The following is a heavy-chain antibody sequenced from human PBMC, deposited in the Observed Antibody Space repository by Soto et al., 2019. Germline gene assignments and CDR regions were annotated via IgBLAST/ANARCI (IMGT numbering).Heavy chain of an antibody. Sequence: QLQLQESGPGLVKPSETLSLTCTVSGASISNSRYCWGWIRQPPGKGLEWIGSLYYSGSTYYNPSLKSRVTISVDMSKNQFSLKLNFVTAADTAVYYCARAPYSGSSGYYFDYWGQGTLVTVSS. CDR2: LYYSGST. J-gene: IGHJ4*02. CDR3: ARAPYSGSSGYYFDY. D-gene: IGHD1-26*01. V-gene: IGHV4-39*01. CDR1: GASISNSRYC.